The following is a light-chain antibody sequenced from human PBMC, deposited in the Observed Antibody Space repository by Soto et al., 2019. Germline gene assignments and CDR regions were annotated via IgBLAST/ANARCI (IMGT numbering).Light chain of an antibody. CDR3: QQWGSSSWT. Sequence: IVLTQSPCTLSLTPGERATLSCRASQSVSSTYLAWYQQKPGQAPRLLIYGASTRATGIPDRFSGSGSGTDFTLTISRLEPEDFAVYYCQQWGSSSWTFRQGTKVE. CDR1: QSVSSTY. J-gene: IGKJ1*01. V-gene: IGKV3-20*01. CDR2: GAS.